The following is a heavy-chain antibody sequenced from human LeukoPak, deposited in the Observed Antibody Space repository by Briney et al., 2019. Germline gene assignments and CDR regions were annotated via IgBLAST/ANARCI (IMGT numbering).Heavy chain of an antibody. J-gene: IGHJ5*02. Sequence: SETLSLTCTVSGYSISTGYYWDWIRQPPGKGLEWIGTFHHGGSTYYNPSLKSRVTISVDTSKNQFSLNLTSVTAADTAVYYCARAYQRLGGLSFPDQWGQGTLVSVSS. CDR3: ARAYQRLGGLSFPDQ. CDR1: GYSISTGYY. D-gene: IGHD3-16*02. CDR2: FHHGGST. V-gene: IGHV4-38-2*02.